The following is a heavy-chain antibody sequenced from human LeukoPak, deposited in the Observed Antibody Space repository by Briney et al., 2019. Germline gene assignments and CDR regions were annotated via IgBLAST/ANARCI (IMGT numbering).Heavy chain of an antibody. CDR2: IKQDGSEK. CDR3: ARVVGYFDWLFREYYFDY. J-gene: IGHJ4*02. V-gene: IGHV3-7*03. CDR1: GFTFSSYW. Sequence: TEGSLRLSCAASGFTFSSYWMSWVRQAPGKGLEWVANIKQDGSEKYYVDSVKGRFTISRDNAKNSLYLQMNSLRAEDTAVYYCARVVGYFDWLFREYYFDYWGQGTLVTVSS. D-gene: IGHD3-9*01.